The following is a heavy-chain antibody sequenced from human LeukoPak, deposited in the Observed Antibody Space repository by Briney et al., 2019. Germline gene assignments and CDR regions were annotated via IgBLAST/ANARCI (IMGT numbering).Heavy chain of an antibody. V-gene: IGHV4-59*05. D-gene: IGHD3-3*01. J-gene: IGHJ4*02. CDR2: IYYSGST. CDR3: ASGEYYDFWSGARSLSDDFDY. CDR1: GGSISSYY. Sequence: PSETLSLTCTVSGGSISSYYWSWIRQPPGKGLEWIGSIYYSGSTYYNPSLKSRVTISVDTSKNQFSLKLSSVTAADTAVYYCASGEYYDFWSGARSLSDDFDYWGQGTLVTVSS.